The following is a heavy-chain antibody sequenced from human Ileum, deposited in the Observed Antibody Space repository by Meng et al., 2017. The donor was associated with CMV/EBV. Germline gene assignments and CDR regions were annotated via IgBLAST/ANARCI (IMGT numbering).Heavy chain of an antibody. D-gene: IGHD3-10*01. J-gene: IGHJ4*02. V-gene: IGHV3-23*01. Sequence: GSLRLSCPASGFTFSSYGMHWVRQAAGKGLEWVSAISGSGGSTYYADSVKGRFTISRDNSKNTLYLQMNSLRAEDTAVYYCAKEWFGEFFDYWGQGTLVTVSS. CDR2: ISGSGGST. CDR3: AKEWFGEFFDY. CDR1: GFTFSSYG.